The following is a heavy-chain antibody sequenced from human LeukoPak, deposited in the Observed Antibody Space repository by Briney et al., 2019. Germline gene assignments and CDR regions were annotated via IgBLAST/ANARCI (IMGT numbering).Heavy chain of an antibody. D-gene: IGHD3-22*01. Sequence: GGSRRLSCAASGFTFSSYAMSWVRQAPGKGLEWVSAISDSGGSTYYADSVKGRFTISRDNSKNTLYLQMNILRAEDTAVYYCAKATMIVVVITYFDYWGQGTLVTVSS. CDR2: ISDSGGST. V-gene: IGHV3-23*01. CDR3: AKATMIVVVITYFDY. CDR1: GFTFSSYA. J-gene: IGHJ4*02.